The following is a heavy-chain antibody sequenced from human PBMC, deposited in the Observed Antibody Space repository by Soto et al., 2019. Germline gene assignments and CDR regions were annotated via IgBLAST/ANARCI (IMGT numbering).Heavy chain of an antibody. CDR3: AIHLGRGYSYGTSDY. D-gene: IGHD5-18*01. V-gene: IGHV5-51*01. J-gene: IGHJ4*02. CDR2: IYPGDSDT. CDR1: GYSFTSYW. Sequence: GEALTISCKGSGYSFTSYWIGWVRQMPGKGLEWMGIIYPGDSDTRYSPSFQGQVTISADKSISTDSLQWSSVKAADTPMYYCAIHLGRGYSYGTSDYWGQGTLVTVFS.